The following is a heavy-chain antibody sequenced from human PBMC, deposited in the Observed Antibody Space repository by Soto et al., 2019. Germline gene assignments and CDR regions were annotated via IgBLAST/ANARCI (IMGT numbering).Heavy chain of an antibody. CDR3: AKVNFFDTPGTFDV. V-gene: IGHV3-23*01. Sequence: EGSLRLSCETSGFTFGNYAMTWVRLAPGRGLEWVATIAGSGGMTYYTNSVRGRFTISRDNSKNTVSLQMSSLRAEDTAMYFCAKVNFFDTPGTFDVWGQGTPVTVSS. D-gene: IGHD2-15*01. J-gene: IGHJ3*01. CDR2: IAGSGGMT. CDR1: GFTFGNYA.